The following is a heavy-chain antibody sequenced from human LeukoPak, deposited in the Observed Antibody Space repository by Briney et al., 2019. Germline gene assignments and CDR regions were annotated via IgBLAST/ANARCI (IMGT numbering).Heavy chain of an antibody. J-gene: IGHJ4*02. Sequence: GGSLRLSCAASEFSFSGYSMNWVRQAPGKGLELVSSISTSGTYTYYADSVKGRFSISRDNAKNSLYLEMNSLRAEDTAVYYCSRAEYSSSTRKHSFDYWGQGTLVTVSS. CDR1: EFSFSGYS. CDR3: SRAEYSSSTRKHSFDY. CDR2: ISTSGTYT. D-gene: IGHD6-6*01. V-gene: IGHV3-21*01.